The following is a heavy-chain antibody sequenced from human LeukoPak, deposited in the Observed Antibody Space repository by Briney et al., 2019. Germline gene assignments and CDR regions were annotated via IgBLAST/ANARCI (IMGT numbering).Heavy chain of an antibody. J-gene: IGHJ6*03. CDR3: AREGRMVRGVIPRSYMDV. D-gene: IGHD3-10*01. Sequence: GGSLRLSCAASGFTFSSYWMSWVRQAPGKGLEWVANIKQDGSEKYYVDSVKGRFTISRDNAKNSLYLQMNSLRAEDTAVYYCAREGRMVRGVIPRSYMDVWGKGTTVTISS. CDR2: IKQDGSEK. CDR1: GFTFSSYW. V-gene: IGHV3-7*01.